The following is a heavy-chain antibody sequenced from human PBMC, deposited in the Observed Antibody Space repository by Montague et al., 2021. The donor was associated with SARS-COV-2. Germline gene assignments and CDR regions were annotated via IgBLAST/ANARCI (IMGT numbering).Heavy chain of an antibody. V-gene: IGHV6-1*01. CDR3: VRGIEAAGSYDY. CDR2: PHYENMKKS. Sequence: CAISGDSVAELRRRSNGHTSALQTLIHFVCRPHYENMKKSDYARSVKSRIAINPDTSKNQFSLQLSSVTPEDTALYYCVRGIEAAGSYDYWSQGTLVTVSS. J-gene: IGHJ4*02. CDR1: GDSVAELRRR. D-gene: IGHD6-13*01.